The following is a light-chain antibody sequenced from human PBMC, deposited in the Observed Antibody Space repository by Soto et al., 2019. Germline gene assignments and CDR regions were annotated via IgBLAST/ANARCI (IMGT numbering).Light chain of an antibody. J-gene: IGKJ1*01. Sequence: DIQMTQSPSSLTASVGDRVTITCRASQSISSYLNWYQQKPGKAPKLLIYAASSLQSGVPSRFSGSGSRTDFTLTISSLQPEGFATYYCQQSYSTPQTFGQGTKVEIK. V-gene: IGKV1-39*01. CDR3: QQSYSTPQT. CDR1: QSISSY. CDR2: AAS.